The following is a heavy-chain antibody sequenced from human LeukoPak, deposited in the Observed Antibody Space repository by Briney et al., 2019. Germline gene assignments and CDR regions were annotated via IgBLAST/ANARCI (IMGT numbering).Heavy chain of an antibody. Sequence: GGSLTLSCAASGFTFSSYEMNWVRQAPGKGLAWVSYISSSGSTKYYADSVKGRFTISRDNAKNSLYLQMNSLRAEDTAVYYCARELNGAFDPWGQGTLVTVSS. V-gene: IGHV3-48*03. D-gene: IGHD1-1*01. CDR3: ARELNGAFDP. CDR2: ISSSGSTK. CDR1: GFTFSSYE. J-gene: IGHJ5*02.